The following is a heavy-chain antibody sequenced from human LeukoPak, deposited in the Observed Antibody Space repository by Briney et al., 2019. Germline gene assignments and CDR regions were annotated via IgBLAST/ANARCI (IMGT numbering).Heavy chain of an antibody. V-gene: IGHV4-34*01. J-gene: IGHJ4*02. Sequence: GSLRLSCAASGFTFSDYYMSWIRQPPGKGLEWIGEINHSGSTNYNPSLKSRVTISVDTSKNQFSLKLSFVTAADTAVYYCARVNPGLRYFGYWGQGTLVTVSS. CDR2: INHSGST. CDR1: GFTFSDYY. CDR3: ARVNPGLRYFGY. D-gene: IGHD3-9*01.